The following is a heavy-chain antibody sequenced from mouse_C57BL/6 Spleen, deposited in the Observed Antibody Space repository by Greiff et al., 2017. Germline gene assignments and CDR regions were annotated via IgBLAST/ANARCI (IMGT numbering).Heavy chain of an antibody. Sequence: QVQLKQPGAELVKPGASVKVSCKASGYTFTSYWMHWVKQRPGQGLEWIGRIHPSDSDTNYNQKFKGKATLTVDKSSSTAYMQLSSLTSEDAAVYCCAIEIPQYYGSSHWYCDVWGTGTTVTVSS. CDR3: AIEIPQYYGSSHWYCDV. CDR1: GYTFTSYW. CDR2: IHPSDSDT. D-gene: IGHD1-1*01. V-gene: IGHV1-74*01. J-gene: IGHJ1*03.